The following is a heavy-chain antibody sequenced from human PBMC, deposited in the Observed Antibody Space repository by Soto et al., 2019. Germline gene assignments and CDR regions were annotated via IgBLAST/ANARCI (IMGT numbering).Heavy chain of an antibody. CDR2: ISWNSGSI. D-gene: IGHD5-18*01. CDR1: GFTFDDYA. J-gene: IGHJ3*02. V-gene: IGHV3-9*01. Sequence: EVPLVESGGGLVQPGRSLRLSCAASGFTFDDYAMHWVRQAPGKGLEWVSGISWNSGSIGYADSVKGRFTISRDNAKNSLYLQMNSLRAEDTALYYCAKEKVRYSYGRDAFDIWGQGTMVTVSS. CDR3: AKEKVRYSYGRDAFDI.